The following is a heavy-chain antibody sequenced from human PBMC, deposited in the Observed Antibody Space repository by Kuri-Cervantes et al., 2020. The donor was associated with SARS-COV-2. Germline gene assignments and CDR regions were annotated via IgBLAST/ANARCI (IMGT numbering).Heavy chain of an antibody. V-gene: IGHV3-74*01. J-gene: IGHJ5*02. D-gene: IGHD5-18*01. CDR1: GFHFRSYW. CDR3: AREGVDTAMGRNWFDP. CDR2: INSDGSGI. Sequence: GESLKISCAASGFHFRSYWLHWVRQAPGKGLVWVSRINSDGSGINYADSVKGRFTMSRDNAKNTLYLQMSSLRAEDTAVYYCAREGVDTAMGRNWFDPWGQGTLVTVSS.